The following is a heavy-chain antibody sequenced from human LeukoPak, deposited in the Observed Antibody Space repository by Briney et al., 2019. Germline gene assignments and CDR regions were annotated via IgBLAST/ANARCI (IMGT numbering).Heavy chain of an antibody. D-gene: IGHD2-2*01. CDR1: GGSISSYY. V-gene: IGHV4-59*01. CDR2: IYYSGST. J-gene: IGHJ4*02. CDR3: ATGPAATFDY. Sequence: SETLSLTCTVSGGSISSYYWSRIRQPPGKGLEWIGYIYYSGSTNYNPSLKSRVTISVDTPKNQFSLKLSSVTAADTAVYYCATGPAATFDYWGQGTLVTVSS.